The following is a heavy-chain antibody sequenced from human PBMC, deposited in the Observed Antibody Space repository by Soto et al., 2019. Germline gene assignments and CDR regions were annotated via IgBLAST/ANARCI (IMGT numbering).Heavy chain of an antibody. Sequence: QVQLQQWGAGLLKPSETLSLTCAVYGGSFSGYYWSWIRQPPGKGLEWIGEINHSGSTNYNPSLKSRVTISVDTSKNQFSLKPSSVTAADTAVYYCARLRLYDYVWGSYRQGVDYWGQGTLVTVSS. CDR2: INHSGST. D-gene: IGHD3-16*02. V-gene: IGHV4-34*01. CDR1: GGSFSGYY. J-gene: IGHJ4*02. CDR3: ARLRLYDYVWGSYRQGVDY.